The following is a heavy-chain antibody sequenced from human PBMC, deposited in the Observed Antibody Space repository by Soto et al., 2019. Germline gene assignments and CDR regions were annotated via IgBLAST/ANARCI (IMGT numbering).Heavy chain of an antibody. D-gene: IGHD5-18*01. CDR2: ISYDGSNK. J-gene: IGHJ3*02. CDR3: ARDAAMVTGDAFDI. Sequence: QVQLVESGGGVVQPGRSLRLSCAASGFTFSSYAMHWVRQAPGKGLEWVAVISYDGSNKYYADSVKGRFTISRDNSKNTLYLQMNSLRAEDTAVYYGARDAAMVTGDAFDIWGQGTMVTVSS. CDR1: GFTFSSYA. V-gene: IGHV3-30-3*01.